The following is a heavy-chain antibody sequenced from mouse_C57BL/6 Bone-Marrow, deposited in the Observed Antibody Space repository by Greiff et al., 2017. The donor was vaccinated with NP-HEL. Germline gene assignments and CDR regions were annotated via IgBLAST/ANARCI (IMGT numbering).Heavy chain of an antibody. CDR3: SLYGNFLFAY. D-gene: IGHD2-1*01. V-gene: IGHV1-39*01. CDR2: INPNYGTT. Sequence: VQLKQSGPELVKPGASVKISCKASGYSFTDYNMNWVKQSNGKSLEWIGVINPNYGTTSYNQKFKGKAALTVDQSSSTAYMQLNSLTSEDSAVYYCSLYGNFLFAYWGQGTLVTVSA. CDR1: GYSFTDYN. J-gene: IGHJ3*01.